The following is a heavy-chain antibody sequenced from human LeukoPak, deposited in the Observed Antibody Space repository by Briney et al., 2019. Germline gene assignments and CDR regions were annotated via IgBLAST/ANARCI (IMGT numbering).Heavy chain of an antibody. Sequence: SETLSLPCAVYGGSFSGHYWSWIRQPPGKGLEWIGEISHSGSTNYNPSLKSRVTISVDTSKNEFSLKVNSVSAADTAVYYCASVELATTNFDYWGQGTLVTVSS. V-gene: IGHV4-34*01. CDR1: GGSFSGHY. J-gene: IGHJ4*02. CDR2: ISHSGST. D-gene: IGHD1-1*01. CDR3: ASVELATTNFDY.